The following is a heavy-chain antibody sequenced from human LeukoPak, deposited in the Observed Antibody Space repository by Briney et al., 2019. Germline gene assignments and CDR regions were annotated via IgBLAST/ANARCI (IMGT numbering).Heavy chain of an antibody. CDR2: IYTTGSP. D-gene: IGHD3-10*01. CDR3: ARDRGITTARGVPSWFDP. Sequence: SETLSLTCTVSGASVSSTNYYWTWIRQPAGKGLERIGRIYTTGSPSYSPSLKSRATISVDTSTNQFSLKLTSVSAADTAVYYCARDRGITTARGVPSWFDPWGQGILVTVSS. CDR1: GASVSSTNYY. J-gene: IGHJ5*02. V-gene: IGHV4-61*02.